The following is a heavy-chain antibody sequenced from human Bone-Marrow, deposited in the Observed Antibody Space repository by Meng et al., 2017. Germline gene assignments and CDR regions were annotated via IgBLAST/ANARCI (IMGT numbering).Heavy chain of an antibody. CDR1: GGSISSYY. D-gene: IGHD5-12*01. J-gene: IGHJ5*02. CDR3: ARNFWGGYDYNWFDP. CDR2: IYYSGST. V-gene: IGHV4-59*01. Sequence: SETLSLTCTVSGGSISSYYWSWIRQPPGKGLEWIGYIYYSGSTNYNPSLKSQVTISVDTSKNRFSLKLTSSTAADTAVYYWARNFWGGYDYNWFDPWGQGTRVTGYS.